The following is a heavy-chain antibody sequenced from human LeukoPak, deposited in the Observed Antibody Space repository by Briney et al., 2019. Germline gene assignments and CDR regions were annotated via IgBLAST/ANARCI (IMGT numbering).Heavy chain of an antibody. CDR2: IIPIFGTA. CDR1: GGTFSSYA. D-gene: IGHD1-1*01. J-gene: IGHJ4*02. Sequence: SVRVSCKASGGTFSSYAISWVRQAPGQGLEWMGGIIPIFGTANYAQKFQGRVTITADKSTSTAYMELSSLRSEDTAVYYCARGGTGRPDFDYWGQGTLVTVSS. V-gene: IGHV1-69*06. CDR3: ARGGTGRPDFDY.